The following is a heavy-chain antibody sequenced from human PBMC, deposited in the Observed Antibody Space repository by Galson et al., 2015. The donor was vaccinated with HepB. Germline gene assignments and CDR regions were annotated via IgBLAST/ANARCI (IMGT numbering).Heavy chain of an antibody. J-gene: IGHJ6*02. CDR1: GFTFSWYW. V-gene: IGHV3-7*03. CDR3: ARVGSSSWYRDYYYYYAMDV. Sequence: SLRLSCAASGFTFSWYWMTWARQAPGKGLEWVANIKQDASEKYYVDSVKGRFTISRDNAKNSLDLQMNSLRAEDTAVYYCARVGSSSWYRDYYYYYAMDVWGQGTTVTVSS. CDR2: IKQDASEK. D-gene: IGHD6-13*01.